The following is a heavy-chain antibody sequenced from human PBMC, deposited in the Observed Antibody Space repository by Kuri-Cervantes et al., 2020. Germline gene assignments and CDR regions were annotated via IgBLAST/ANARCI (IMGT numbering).Heavy chain of an antibody. CDR2: ISYDGSNK. CDR1: GFTFSSYA. CDR3: ARDTLAFNDYITHLGDV. V-gene: IGHV3-30*14. D-gene: IGHD4-11*01. Sequence: GESLKISCAASGFTFSSYAMHWVRQAPGKGLEWVAVISYDGSNKYYADSVKGRFTISRDNSKNTLYLQMNSLRAEDTAVYYCARDTLAFNDYITHLGDVWGQGTTVTVSS. J-gene: IGHJ6*02.